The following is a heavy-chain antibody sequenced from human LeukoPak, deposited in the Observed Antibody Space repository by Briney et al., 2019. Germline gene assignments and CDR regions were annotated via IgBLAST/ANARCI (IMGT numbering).Heavy chain of an antibody. CDR2: ISYDGSNK. J-gene: IGHJ3*02. D-gene: IGHD3-22*01. Sequence: GGSLRLSCAASGFIFSNYAMHWVRQAPGKGLEWVALISYDGSNKYYADSVKGRFTISRDNSKNTLYLQMNSLRAEDTAVYYCAKDWAERDSSGYYYGNDAFDIWGQGTMVTVSS. CDR1: GFIFSNYA. CDR3: AKDWAERDSSGYYYGNDAFDI. V-gene: IGHV3-30*04.